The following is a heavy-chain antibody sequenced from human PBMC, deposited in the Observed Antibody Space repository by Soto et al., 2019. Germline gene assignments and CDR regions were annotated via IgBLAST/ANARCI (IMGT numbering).Heavy chain of an antibody. Sequence: SVKVSCKASGGTFSSYTISWVRQAPGQGLEWMGRIIPILGIANYAQKFQDTVTITADKSTSTAYMELSSLRSEDTAVYYCARASWFGESNGYFDYWGRGTLVTVSS. V-gene: IGHV1-69*10. CDR1: GGTFSSYT. CDR3: ARASWFGESNGYFDY. J-gene: IGHJ4*02. CDR2: IIPILGIA. D-gene: IGHD3-10*01.